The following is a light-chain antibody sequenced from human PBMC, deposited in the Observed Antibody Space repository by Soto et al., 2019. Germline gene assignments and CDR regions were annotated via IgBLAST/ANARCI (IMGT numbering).Light chain of an antibody. J-gene: IGKJ4*01. Sequence: ETVMTQSPATLSVSLGDRATLSCRASQSFSNNLAWYQQRPGQAPRRLIYGASTRATGVPARFSGSGSGTEFTLTISNLQSEDFAVYFCQQYYDWPVTFGPGTKVEMK. V-gene: IGKV3-15*01. CDR2: GAS. CDR1: QSFSNN. CDR3: QQYYDWPVT.